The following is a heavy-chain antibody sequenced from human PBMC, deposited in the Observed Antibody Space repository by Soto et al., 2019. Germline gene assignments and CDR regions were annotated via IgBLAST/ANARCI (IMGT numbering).Heavy chain of an antibody. J-gene: IGHJ4*02. CDR3: ATLPPRIVVVKTELPT. CDR2: FYHIGST. D-gene: IGHD2-15*01. Sequence: QVQLRESGPGMVRPSGTLSLTCTVSGTSISSIFWWLGVRQPPGKGREWIGEFYHIGSTKYNPSLKSRVTISVDKANNHFSLELRTVTVADTAVYYCATLPPRIVVVKTELPTWGQGTLVIVSS. CDR1: GTSISSIFW. V-gene: IGHV4-4*02.